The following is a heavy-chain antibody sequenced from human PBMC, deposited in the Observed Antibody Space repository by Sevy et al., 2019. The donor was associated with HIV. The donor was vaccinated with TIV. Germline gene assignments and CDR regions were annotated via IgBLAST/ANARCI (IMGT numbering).Heavy chain of an antibody. CDR1: GGTITSLY. CDR2: IYYNGHI. CDR3: AGENAWGRGYS. J-gene: IGHJ4*02. V-gene: IGHV4-59*08. Sequence: SETLSLTCTVSGGTITSLYRNWIRQPPGKGLEWIANIYYNGHINYNPSLMSRLTLSLDTSKNQFSLRLSSVTAADKAMYYYAGENAWGRGYSWGQGTLVTVSS. D-gene: IGHD1-26*01.